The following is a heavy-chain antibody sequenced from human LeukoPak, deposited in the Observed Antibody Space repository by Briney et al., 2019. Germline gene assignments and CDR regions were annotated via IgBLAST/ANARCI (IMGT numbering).Heavy chain of an antibody. V-gene: IGHV4-31*03. CDR1: GGSISSGGYY. CDR2: IYNSGST. D-gene: IGHD1-26*01. Sequence: PSETLSLTCTVSGGSISSGGYYWSWIRQHPGKGLEWIGYIYNSGSTFYNPSLKSRVTISVDTSKNQFSLKLSSVTAADTAVYYCARDRRWDQLHAFDIWGQGTRVTVSS. J-gene: IGHJ3*02. CDR3: ARDRRWDQLHAFDI.